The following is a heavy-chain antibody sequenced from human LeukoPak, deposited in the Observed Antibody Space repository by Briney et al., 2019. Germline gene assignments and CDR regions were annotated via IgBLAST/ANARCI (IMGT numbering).Heavy chain of an antibody. Sequence: GGSLRLSCAASGFTFSNAWMSWVRQAPGKGLEWVSGISWNSGSIGYADSVKGRFTISRDNAKNSLYLQMNSLRAEDTALYYCAKGVGATSGHFQHWGQGTLVTVSS. CDR2: ISWNSGSI. V-gene: IGHV3-9*01. CDR1: GFTFSNAW. J-gene: IGHJ1*01. CDR3: AKGVGATSGHFQH. D-gene: IGHD1-26*01.